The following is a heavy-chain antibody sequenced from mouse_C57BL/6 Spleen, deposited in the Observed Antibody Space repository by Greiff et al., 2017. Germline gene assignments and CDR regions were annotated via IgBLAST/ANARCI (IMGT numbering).Heavy chain of an antibody. CDR3: ARRGGNYEDAMDY. CDR2: IYPGDGDT. V-gene: IGHV1-80*01. J-gene: IGHJ4*01. CDR1: CYAFSSYW. Sequence: QVHVKQSGAELVKPGASVKISCKASCYAFSSYWVNWVKQRHGKGLEWIGQIYPGDGDTNYNGKFKGKATLTADKSSSTAYMQLSSLTSEDSAVYFCARRGGNYEDAMDYWGQGTSDTVAS. D-gene: IGHD2-1*01.